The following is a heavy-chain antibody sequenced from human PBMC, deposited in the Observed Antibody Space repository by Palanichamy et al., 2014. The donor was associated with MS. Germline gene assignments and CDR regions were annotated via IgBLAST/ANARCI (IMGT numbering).Heavy chain of an antibody. V-gene: IGHV3-64*01. CDR2: ISSNGGST. D-gene: IGHD1-26*01. Sequence: EVQLVESGGGLVQPGGSLRLSCAASGFTFSSYAMHWVRQAPGKGLEYVSAISSNGGSTYYANSVKGRFTISRDNSKNTLYLQMGSLRAEDMAVYYCARVEEGAPDYWGQGTLVTVSS. CDR3: ARVEEGAPDY. J-gene: IGHJ4*02. CDR1: GFTFSSYA.